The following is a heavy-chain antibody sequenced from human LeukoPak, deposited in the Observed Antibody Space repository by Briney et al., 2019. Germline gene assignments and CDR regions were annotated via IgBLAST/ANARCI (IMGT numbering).Heavy chain of an antibody. D-gene: IGHD3-10*01. V-gene: IGHV3-23*01. J-gene: IGHJ6*04. CDR1: GFTFSSYA. CDR2: ISGSGGST. CDR3: AKDGDVWFGEGWDYYYYYGMDV. Sequence: GGSLRLSCAASGFTFSSYAMSWVRQAPGKGLEGVSAISGSGGSTYYADSVKGRFTISRDNSKNTLYLQMNSLRAEDTAVYYCAKDGDVWFGEGWDYYYYYGMDVWGKGTTVTVSS.